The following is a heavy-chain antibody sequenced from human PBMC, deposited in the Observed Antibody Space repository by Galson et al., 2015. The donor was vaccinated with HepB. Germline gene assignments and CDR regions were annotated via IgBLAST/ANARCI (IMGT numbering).Heavy chain of an antibody. CDR2: FDPEDGET. Sequence: SVKVSCKVSGYTLTELSMHWVRQAPGKGLEWMGGFDPEDGETIYAQKFQGRVTMTEDTSTDTAYMELSSLRSEDTAVYYCATVPRGGTDFWPAGYYYYMDVWGKGTTVTVSS. CDR1: GYTLTELS. V-gene: IGHV1-24*01. D-gene: IGHD3-3*01. J-gene: IGHJ6*03. CDR3: ATVPRGGTDFWPAGYYYYMDV.